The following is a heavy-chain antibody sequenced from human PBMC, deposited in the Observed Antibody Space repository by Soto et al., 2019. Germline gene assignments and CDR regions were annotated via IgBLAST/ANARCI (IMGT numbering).Heavy chain of an antibody. Sequence: GGSLRLSYAASACTPSSCGMHWVRQAPGKGLEWVAVISYDGSNKYYADSVKGRFTISRDNSKNTLYLQMNSLRAEDTAVYYCAKTLGFVVSCTWDYCYGMDFCGRGTSVTVSS. CDR1: ACTPSSCG. V-gene: IGHV3-30*18. CDR2: ISYDGSNK. J-gene: IGHJ6*01. CDR3: AKTLGFVVSCTWDYCYGMDF. D-gene: IGHD2-8*01.